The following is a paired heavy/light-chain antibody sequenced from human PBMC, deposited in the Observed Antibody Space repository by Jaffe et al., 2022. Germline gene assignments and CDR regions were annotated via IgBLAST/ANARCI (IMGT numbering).Heavy chain of an antibody. Sequence: QVQLQESGPGLVKPSETLSLTCAVSGYSISSGYYWGWIRQPPGKGLEWIGSIYHSGSTYYNPSLKSRVTISVDTSKNQFSLKLSSVTAADTAVYYCARPTQGSSGYRPYAFDIWGQGTMVTVSS. D-gene: IGHD3-22*01. V-gene: IGHV4-38-2*01. CDR1: GYSISSGYY. J-gene: IGHJ3*02. CDR2: IYHSGST. CDR3: ARPTQGSSGYRPYAFDI.
Light chain of an antibody. V-gene: IGKV3-11*01. J-gene: IGKJ4*01. Sequence: EIVLTQSPATLSLSPGERATLSCRASQSVSSYLAWYQQKPGQAPRLLIYDASNRATGIPARFSGSGSGTDFTLTISSLEPEDFAVYYCQQRSNWFTFGGGTKVEIK. CDR3: QQRSNWFT. CDR2: DAS. CDR1: QSVSSY.